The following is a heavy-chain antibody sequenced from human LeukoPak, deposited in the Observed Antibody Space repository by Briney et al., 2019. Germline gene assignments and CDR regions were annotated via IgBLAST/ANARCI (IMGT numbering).Heavy chain of an antibody. CDR3: ARQPYCSGGSCYSGLYYYGMDV. J-gene: IGHJ6*02. CDR1: GGSISSSIYY. Sequence: SETLSLTCTVSGGSISSSIYYWGRIRQPPGKGLEWIGSIYYSGSTYYNPSLKSRVTISVDTSKNQFSLKLSSVTAADTAVYYCARQPYCSGGSCYSGLYYYGMDVWGQGTTVTVSS. CDR2: IYYSGST. V-gene: IGHV4-39*01. D-gene: IGHD2-15*01.